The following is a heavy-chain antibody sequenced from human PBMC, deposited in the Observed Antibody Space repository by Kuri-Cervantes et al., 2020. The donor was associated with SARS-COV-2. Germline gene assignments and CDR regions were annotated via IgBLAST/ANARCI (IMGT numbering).Heavy chain of an antibody. D-gene: IGHD3-10*01. V-gene: IGHV1-24*01. CDR2: FDPEDGET. Sequence: ASVKVSCKVSGYTLTELSMHWVRQAPGKGLEWMGGFDPEDGETIYAQKFQGRVTMTEDTSTDTAYMELSSLRSEDTAVYYCARLVTMVRGAYNWFDPWGQGTLVTVSS. CDR1: GYTLTELS. J-gene: IGHJ5*02. CDR3: ARLVTMVRGAYNWFDP.